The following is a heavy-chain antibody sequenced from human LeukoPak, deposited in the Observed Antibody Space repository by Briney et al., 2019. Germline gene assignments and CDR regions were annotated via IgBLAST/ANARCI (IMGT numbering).Heavy chain of an antibody. CDR3: ARDCSGGSCYDSPHGMDV. V-gene: IGHV1-69*13. J-gene: IGHJ6*02. CDR1: GGTFSSYA. CDR2: IIPIFGTA. D-gene: IGHD2-15*01. Sequence: ASVKVSCKASGGTFSSYAISWVRQAPGQGLEWMGGIIPIFGTANYAQKFQGRVTITADESTSTAYMELSSLRSEDTAVYYCARDCSGGSCYDSPHGMDVWGQGTTVTVSS.